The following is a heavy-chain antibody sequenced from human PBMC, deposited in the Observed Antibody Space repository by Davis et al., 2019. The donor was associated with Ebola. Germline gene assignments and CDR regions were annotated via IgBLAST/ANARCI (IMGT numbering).Heavy chain of an antibody. CDR2: ISSSGSTI. Sequence: GESLKISCAASGSTFSDYYMSWIRQAPGKGLEWVSYISSSGSTIYYADSVKGRFTISRDNAKNSLYLQMNSLRAEDTAVYYCVTGGVRYFQHWGQGTLVTVSS. V-gene: IGHV3-11*01. D-gene: IGHD3-16*01. J-gene: IGHJ1*01. CDR1: GSTFSDYY. CDR3: VTGGVRYFQH.